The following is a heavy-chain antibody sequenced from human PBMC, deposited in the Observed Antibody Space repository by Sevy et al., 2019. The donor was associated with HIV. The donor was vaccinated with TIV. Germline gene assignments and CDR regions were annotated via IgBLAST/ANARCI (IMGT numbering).Heavy chain of an antibody. Sequence: GGSLRLSCEVSGFTFSTYWMTWVRQAPGKGLEWVANIKQDGTETSNVDSVRGRFTISRDNAKKSLYLQLDNLRVEDTAVYYCARALADWGSFHYSPWGQRTLVTVSS. CDR3: ARALADWGSFHYSP. CDR2: IKQDGTET. V-gene: IGHV3-7*01. CDR1: GFTFSTYW. J-gene: IGHJ5*02. D-gene: IGHD3-16*02.